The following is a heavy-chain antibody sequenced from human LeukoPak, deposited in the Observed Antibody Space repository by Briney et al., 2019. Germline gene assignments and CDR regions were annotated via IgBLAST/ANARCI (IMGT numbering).Heavy chain of an antibody. CDR2: INPSGGST. Sequence: ASVTVSFKASGYTFTRYYMEWVRQAPGQGLEWMGIINPSGGSTRYAQNFQDRVTMSRDTSTSTVYMELSSLRSEDTVVYYCARGGPSGYYLYYFDYWGQGTLVTVSS. J-gene: IGHJ4*02. CDR1: GYTFTRYY. CDR3: ARGGPSGYYLYYFDY. D-gene: IGHD3-3*01. V-gene: IGHV1-46*01.